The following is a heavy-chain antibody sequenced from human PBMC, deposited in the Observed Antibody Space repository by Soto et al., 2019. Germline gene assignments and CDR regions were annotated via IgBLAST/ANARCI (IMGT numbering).Heavy chain of an antibody. V-gene: IGHV4-59*01. J-gene: IGHJ4*02. CDR2: IYYTGST. CDR1: GGSISSYY. CDR3: ARDYGDRFEF. D-gene: IGHD4-17*01. Sequence: PSETLSLTCTVAGGSISSYYLSWFRQPPGKGLEWIGYIYYTGSTNYNPSLKSRVTISVDTSKNQFSLNLSSVTAADTAVYYCARDYGDRFEFWGQGPLVTVSS.